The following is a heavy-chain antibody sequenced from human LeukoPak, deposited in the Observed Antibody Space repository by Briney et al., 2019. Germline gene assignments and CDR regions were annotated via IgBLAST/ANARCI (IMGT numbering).Heavy chain of an antibody. CDR2: ISGSGGST. CDR3: AKDFSDSSGYNY. V-gene: IGHV3-23*01. J-gene: IGHJ4*02. D-gene: IGHD3-22*01. CDR1: GGSFSGYY. Sequence: PSETLSLTCAVYGGSFSGYYWSWVRQAPGKGLEWVSAISGSGGSTYYADSVKGRFTISRDNSKNTLYLQMNSLRAEDTAVYYCAKDFSDSSGYNYWGQGTLVTVSS.